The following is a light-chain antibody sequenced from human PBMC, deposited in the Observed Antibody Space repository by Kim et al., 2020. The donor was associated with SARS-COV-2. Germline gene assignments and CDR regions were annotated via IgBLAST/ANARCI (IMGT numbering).Light chain of an antibody. V-gene: IGKV1-39*01. CDR2: AAY. Sequence: SVGDRVTITCRTSQTISKYLNWYQQKPGEAPKLLIYAAYSLQSGVPSRFSGSGSGTDFTLTISGLQPEDSATYYCQQSYSTPRITFGQGTRLEIK. J-gene: IGKJ5*01. CDR3: QQSYSTPRIT. CDR1: QTISKY.